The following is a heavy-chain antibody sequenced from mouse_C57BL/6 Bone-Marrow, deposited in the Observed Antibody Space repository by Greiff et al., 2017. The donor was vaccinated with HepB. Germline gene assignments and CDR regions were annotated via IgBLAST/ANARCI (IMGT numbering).Heavy chain of an antibody. J-gene: IGHJ4*01. V-gene: IGHV1-82*01. D-gene: IGHD1-1*01. CDR1: GYAFSSSW. CDR2: IYPGDGDT. CDR3: ALNYGSRGYYAMDY. Sequence: QVQLQQSGPELVKPGASVKISCKASGYAFSSSWMNWVKQRPGKGLEWIGRIYPGDGDTNYNGKFKGKATLTADKSSSTAYMQLSSLTSEDSAVYFCALNYGSRGYYAMDYWGQGTSVTVSS.